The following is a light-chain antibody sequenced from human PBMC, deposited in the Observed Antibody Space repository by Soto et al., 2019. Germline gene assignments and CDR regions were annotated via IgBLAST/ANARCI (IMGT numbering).Light chain of an antibody. J-gene: IGLJ3*02. V-gene: IGLV4-69*01. Sequence: QPVLTQSPSASASLGASVKLTCTLSSGHSSYAIAWHQQQPEKGPRYLMKLNNDGSHSKGDGIPDRFSGSSSGAERYLTISSLQFEDEADYYCQTWGTGTWVFGGGTKLTVL. CDR1: SGHSSYA. CDR3: QTWGTGTWV. CDR2: LNNDGSH.